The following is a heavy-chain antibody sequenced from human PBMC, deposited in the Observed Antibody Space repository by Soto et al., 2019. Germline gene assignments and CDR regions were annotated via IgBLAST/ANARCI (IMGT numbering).Heavy chain of an antibody. J-gene: IGHJ6*02. Sequence: GGSLRLSCAACGFTFSSYSMNWVRQAPGKGLEWVSYISSSSSTIYYADSVKGRFTISRDNAKNSLYLQMNSLRDEDTAVYYCARDLSDYGDYFYYYGMDVWGQGTTVTVSS. CDR2: ISSSSSTI. V-gene: IGHV3-48*02. D-gene: IGHD4-17*01. CDR3: ARDLSDYGDYFYYYGMDV. CDR1: GFTFSSYS.